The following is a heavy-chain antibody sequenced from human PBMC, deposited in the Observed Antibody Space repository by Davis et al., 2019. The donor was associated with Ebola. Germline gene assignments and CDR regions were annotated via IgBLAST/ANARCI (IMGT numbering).Heavy chain of an antibody. V-gene: IGHV4-30-4*01. Sequence: PSETLSLTCTVSGGSISSGDYYWSWIRQPPGKGLEWIGYIYYSGSTYYNPSLKSRVTISVDTSKNQFSLKLSSVTAADTAVYYCARDRSYRGHFDYWGQGTLVTVSS. CDR1: GGSISSGDYY. J-gene: IGHJ4*02. CDR2: IYYSGST. CDR3: ARDRSYRGHFDY. D-gene: IGHD1-26*01.